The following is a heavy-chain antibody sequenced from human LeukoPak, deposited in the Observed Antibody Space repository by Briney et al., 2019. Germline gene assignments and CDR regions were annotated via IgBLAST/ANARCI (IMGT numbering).Heavy chain of an antibody. D-gene: IGHD3-10*01. CDR3: GRGSVGFGELNY. V-gene: IGHV3-30*03. CDR2: ISYDGSNK. J-gene: IGHJ4*02. CDR1: GFTFSSYG. Sequence: GGSLRLSCSASGFTFSSYGMHWVRQAPGKGLEWVAVISYDGSNKFYADSVKGRFTLSRDNSKNTLYLQMNSLRIEDTAVYYCGRGSVGFGELNYWGQGTLVTVSS.